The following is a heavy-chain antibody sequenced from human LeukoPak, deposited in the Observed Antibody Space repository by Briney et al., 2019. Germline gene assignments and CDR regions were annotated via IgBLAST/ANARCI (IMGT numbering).Heavy chain of an antibody. CDR2: IYTSGST. CDR1: GGSITSYY. CDR3: ARTYCGGDCPYYYYYYMDV. Sequence: SETLSLTCTVSGGSITSYYWSWIRQPAGKGLEWIGRIYTSGSTNYNPSLKSRVTMSVDTSKNQFSLKLSSVTAADTAVYYCARTYCGGDCPYYYYYYMDVWGKGTTVTVSS. V-gene: IGHV4-4*07. J-gene: IGHJ6*03. D-gene: IGHD2-21*01.